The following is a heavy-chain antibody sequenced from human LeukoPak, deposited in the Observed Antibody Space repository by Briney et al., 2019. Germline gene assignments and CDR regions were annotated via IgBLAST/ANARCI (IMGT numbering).Heavy chain of an antibody. CDR3: ARLAPDYADYWFDP. V-gene: IGHV5-51*01. D-gene: IGHD4-17*01. CDR1: GYDFSSKW. Sequence: GESLKISCKTSGYDFSSKWIGWVRQMPGKGLEWMGIIYPTDSITKYSPSFQGHVTMSVDISVNTAYLQWTSLKASDTAIYYCARLAPDYADYWFDPWGQGTLVTVSS. CDR2: IYPTDSIT. J-gene: IGHJ5*02.